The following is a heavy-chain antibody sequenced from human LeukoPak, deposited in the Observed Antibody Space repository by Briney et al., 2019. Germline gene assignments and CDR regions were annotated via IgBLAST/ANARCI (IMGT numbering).Heavy chain of an antibody. CDR2: IWYDGSNK. CDR3: ARAPPSYYYYMDV. V-gene: IGHV3-33*01. CDR1: GFTFSSYG. J-gene: IGHJ6*03. Sequence: GGSLRLSCAASGFTFSSYGMHWVRQAPGKGLEWVAVIWYDGSNKYYADSVKGRFTISRDNSKNALYLQMNSLRAEDTAVYYCARAPPSYYYYMDVWGKGTTVTVSS.